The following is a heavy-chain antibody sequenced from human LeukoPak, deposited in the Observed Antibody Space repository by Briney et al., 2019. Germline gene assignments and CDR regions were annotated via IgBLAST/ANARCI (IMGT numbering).Heavy chain of an antibody. CDR3: AREKVRQSGMDV. D-gene: IGHD2-2*01. CDR2: INPNGGGT. Sequence: ASVKVSCKASGYTFTGYYMHWVRQAPGQGLEWMGWINPNGGGTNYAQKFQGRVTMTRDTSISTAYMELSRLRSDDTAVYYCAREKVRQSGMDVWGQGATVTVSS. CDR1: GYTFTGYY. V-gene: IGHV1-2*02. J-gene: IGHJ6*02.